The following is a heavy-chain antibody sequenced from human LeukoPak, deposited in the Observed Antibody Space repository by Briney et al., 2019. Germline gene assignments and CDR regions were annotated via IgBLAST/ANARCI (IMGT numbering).Heavy chain of an antibody. J-gene: IGHJ4*02. CDR2: IYHSGST. D-gene: IGHD3-22*01. V-gene: IGHV4-59*01. CDR1: GGFNTHYY. CDR3: ARGQWLPVFDF. Sequence: SETLSLTCSVSGGFNTHYYWSWIRQPPGKGLEWIGYIYHSGSTNYNPSLKSRVTISVDTSKNHFSLKLSSVTASDTAVYYCARGQWLPVFDFWGQGTLVTVSS.